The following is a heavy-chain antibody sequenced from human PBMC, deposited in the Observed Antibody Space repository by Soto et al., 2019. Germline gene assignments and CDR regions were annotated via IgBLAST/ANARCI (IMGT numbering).Heavy chain of an antibody. Sequence: QVQLVQSGGEVKKPGASVKVSCKASGYTFTSYGISWVRQAPGQGLEWMGWISGYNGKTNYAQKVQDRVTMTTDTSTSTVYMELRTLRSDDTAVYYCAREGVVPYYYYGMDVWGRGTAVTVSS. CDR3: AREGVVPYYYYGMDV. CDR2: ISGYNGKT. V-gene: IGHV1-18*01. D-gene: IGHD3-10*01. J-gene: IGHJ6*02. CDR1: GYTFTSYG.